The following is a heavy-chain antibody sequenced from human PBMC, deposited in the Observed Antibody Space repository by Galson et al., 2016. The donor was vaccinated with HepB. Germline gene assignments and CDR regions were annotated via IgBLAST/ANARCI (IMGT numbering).Heavy chain of an antibody. CDR1: GFTFGEYA. Sequence: SLRLSCATSGFTFGEYAMSWFRQAPGKGLEWIGFIRKKDYGGTTEYAASVKGRFTISRDDSKSIAYLQMNSLKTEDTAVYYCTRDLGREEEYLDYWGQGTLVTVSS. CDR3: TRDLGREEEYLDY. D-gene: IGHD3-10*01. J-gene: IGHJ4*02. CDR2: IRKKDYGGTT. V-gene: IGHV3-49*03.